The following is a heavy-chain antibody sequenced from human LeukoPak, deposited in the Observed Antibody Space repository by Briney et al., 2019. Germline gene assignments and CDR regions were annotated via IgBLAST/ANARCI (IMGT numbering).Heavy chain of an antibody. CDR3: ARDYADYVGYFFFDY. V-gene: IGHV3-23*01. Sequence: GGSLRLSCAASGFSFNNYAMNWVRQAPGKGLEWVSSISGGGETTYYADPAKGRFTISRDNSQNTLYLQMNSLRAEDTAVYYCARDYADYVGYFFFDYWGQGTLVTVSS. J-gene: IGHJ4*02. CDR2: ISGGGETT. D-gene: IGHD4-17*01. CDR1: GFSFNNYA.